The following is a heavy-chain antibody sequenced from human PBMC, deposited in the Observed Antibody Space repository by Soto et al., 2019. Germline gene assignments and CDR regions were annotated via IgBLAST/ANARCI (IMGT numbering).Heavy chain of an antibody. Sequence: EVQLVESGGGLVKPGGSLRLSCAASGFTFSNAWVSWVRQAPGKGLEWVGRIKSKTDGGTTDYAAPVKGRFTISRDDSKNTLYLQMNSLKTEDTAVYYCTTGSDAIPWVGADYWGQGTLVTVSS. J-gene: IGHJ4*02. CDR2: IKSKTDGGTT. V-gene: IGHV3-15*01. D-gene: IGHD2-8*01. CDR3: TTGSDAIPWVGADY. CDR1: GFTFSNAW.